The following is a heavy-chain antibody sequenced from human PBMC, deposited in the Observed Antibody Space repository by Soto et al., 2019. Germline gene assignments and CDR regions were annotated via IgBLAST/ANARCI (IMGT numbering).Heavy chain of an antibody. D-gene: IGHD4-17*01. CDR3: ARGATVTQYDY. CDR1: GGSISSGGYY. Sequence: SETLSLTCTVSGGSISSGGYYWNWIRQHPGKGLEWIGYIYYSGSTYYNPSLKSRLTISVDTSKNQFSLKLTSVTAADTALYYCARGATVTQYDYWGQGTLVTV. CDR2: IYYSGST. J-gene: IGHJ4*02. V-gene: IGHV4-31*03.